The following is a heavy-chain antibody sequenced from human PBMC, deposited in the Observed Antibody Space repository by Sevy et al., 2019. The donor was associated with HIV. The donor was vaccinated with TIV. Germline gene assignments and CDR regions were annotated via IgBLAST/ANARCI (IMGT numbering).Heavy chain of an antibody. CDR3: ARGGETPRGFDP. V-gene: IGHV4-4*02. D-gene: IGHD3-16*01. CDR2: IYHSGST. J-gene: IGHJ5*02. CDR1: GGSIISVNW. Sequence: SETLSLTCAVSGGSIISVNWWHWVRQSPGKGLEWIGEIYHSGSTNYNPSLKSRVTISVDNSKNQFSLNLYSVTAADTAVYYCARGGETPRGFDPWGQGSLVTVPS.